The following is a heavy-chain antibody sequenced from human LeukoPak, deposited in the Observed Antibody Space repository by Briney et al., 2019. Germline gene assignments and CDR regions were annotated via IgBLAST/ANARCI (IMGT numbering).Heavy chain of an antibody. CDR3: ARGYSGYDWREAYFDY. V-gene: IGHV3-30-3*01. J-gene: IGHJ4*02. Sequence: GGSLRLSCAASGFTFSSYAMHWVRQALGKGLEWVAVISYDGSNKYYADSVKGRFTISRDNSKNTLYLQMNSLRAEDTAVYYCARGYSGYDWREAYFDYWGQGTLVTVSS. CDR2: ISYDGSNK. CDR1: GFTFSSYA. D-gene: IGHD5-12*01.